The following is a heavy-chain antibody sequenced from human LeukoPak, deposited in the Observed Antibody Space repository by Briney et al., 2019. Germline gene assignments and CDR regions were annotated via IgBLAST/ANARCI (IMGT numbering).Heavy chain of an antibody. D-gene: IGHD6-19*01. V-gene: IGHV5-10-1*01. CDR2: IDPSDSYT. J-gene: IGHJ4*02. Sequence: KAGESLKISCKGSGYSFTSYWISWVRQMPGKGLEWMGRIDPSDSYTNYSPSFQGHVTISADKSISTAYLQWSSLKASDTVMYYCARWAQWTVDYWGQGTLVTVSS. CDR1: GYSFTSYW. CDR3: ARWAQWTVDY.